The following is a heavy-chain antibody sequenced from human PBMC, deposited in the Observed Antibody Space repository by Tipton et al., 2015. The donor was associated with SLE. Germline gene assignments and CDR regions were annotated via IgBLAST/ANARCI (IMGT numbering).Heavy chain of an antibody. CDR1: GFTFSSYA. D-gene: IGHD3-16*01. V-gene: IGHV3-49*04. CDR3: ARDSLGYFDY. CDR2: IRSKAYGGTT. Sequence: RSLRLSCAASGFTFSSYAMSWVRQAPGKGLEWVGFIRSKAYGGTTEYAASVKGRFTISRDDSKSIAYLQMNSLRAEDTAVYYCARDSLGYFDYWGQGTLVTVSS. J-gene: IGHJ4*02.